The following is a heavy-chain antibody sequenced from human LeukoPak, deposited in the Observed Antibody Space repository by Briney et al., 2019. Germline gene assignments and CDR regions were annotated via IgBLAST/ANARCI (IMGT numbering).Heavy chain of an antibody. D-gene: IGHD2-15*01. CDR2: IYTSGST. Sequence: NTSETLSLTCTVSGGSISSGSYYWSWIRQPAGKGLEWIGRIYTSGSTNYNPSLKSRVTISVDTSKNQFSLKLSSVTAADTAVYYCAGGSRFYLNHFDYWGQGTLVTVSS. CDR3: AGGSRFYLNHFDY. CDR1: GGSISSGSYY. J-gene: IGHJ4*02. V-gene: IGHV4-61*02.